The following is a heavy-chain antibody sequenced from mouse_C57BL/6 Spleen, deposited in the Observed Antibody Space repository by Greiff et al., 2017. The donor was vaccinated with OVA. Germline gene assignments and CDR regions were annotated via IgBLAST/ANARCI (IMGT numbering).Heavy chain of an antibody. V-gene: IGHV10-3*01. CDR2: IRSKSSNYAT. CDR3: VREERDGYYVGYFDV. D-gene: IGHD2-3*01. CDR1: GFTFNTYA. Sequence: EVKVVESGGGLVQPKGSLKLSCAASGFTFNTYAMHWVRQAPGKGLEWVARIRSKSSNYATYYADSVKDRFTISRDDSQSMLYLQMNNLKTEDTAMYYCVREERDGYYVGYFDVWGTGTTVTVSS. J-gene: IGHJ1*03.